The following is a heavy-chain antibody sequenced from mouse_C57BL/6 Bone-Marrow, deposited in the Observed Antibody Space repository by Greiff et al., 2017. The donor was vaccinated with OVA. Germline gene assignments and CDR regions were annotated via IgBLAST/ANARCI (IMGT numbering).Heavy chain of an antibody. J-gene: IGHJ3*01. CDR2: INPSNGGT. V-gene: IGHV1-53*01. CDR1: GYTFTSYW. D-gene: IGHD1-1*01. CDR3: AGHGSSSYTFDY. Sequence: QVQLQQPGPELVQPGASVKLSCKASGYTFTSYWMHWVKQRPGQGLEWIGNINPSNGGTNYNEKFKSKATLTVNKSSSTAYMQLSSLTSEDSAVDYCAGHGSSSYTFDYWGQGTLVTVSA.